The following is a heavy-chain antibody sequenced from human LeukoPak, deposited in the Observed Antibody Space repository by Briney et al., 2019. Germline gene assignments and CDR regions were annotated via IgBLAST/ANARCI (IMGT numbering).Heavy chain of an antibody. CDR2: IIPIFGTA. Sequence: SVKVSSKASGGTFSSYAISRVRQAPGQGLEWMGGIIPIFGTANYAQKFQGRVTITADESTSTAYMELSSLRSEDTAVYYCASSHAGRGYSGYDGGGFDYWGQGTLVTVSS. CDR3: ASSHAGRGYSGYDGGGFDY. CDR1: GGTFSSYA. D-gene: IGHD5-12*01. V-gene: IGHV1-69*01. J-gene: IGHJ4*02.